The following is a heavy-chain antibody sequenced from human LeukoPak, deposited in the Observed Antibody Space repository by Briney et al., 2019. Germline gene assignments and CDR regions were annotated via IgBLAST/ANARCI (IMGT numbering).Heavy chain of an antibody. CDR2: MYYSGST. D-gene: IGHD5-24*01. V-gene: IGHV4-39*01. J-gene: IGHJ3*02. CDR1: GGSFSSSSYY. Sequence: SETLSLTCTVSGGSFSSSSYYWGWIRQPPGKGLEWIGSMYYSGSTYYNASLRSQLTISVDTSKNQFSLKLSSVTAADTAVYYCARHFDRDGYTSNAFDIWGQGTMVTVSS. CDR3: ARHFDRDGYTSNAFDI.